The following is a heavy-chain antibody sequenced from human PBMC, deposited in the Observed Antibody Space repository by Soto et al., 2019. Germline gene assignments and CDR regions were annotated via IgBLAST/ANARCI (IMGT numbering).Heavy chain of an antibody. V-gene: IGHV1-69*01. D-gene: IGHD5-12*01. CDR1: GGTFSSYD. CDR3: AREMRWLQSGYFAY. Sequence: QVQLVQSGAEVKKPGSSVKVSCKGSGGTFSSYDISWVRQAPGQGLEGMGGIITIFGTANYEQKFQGRVTITADESTSTAYMELSSLRSEDKAVYYCAREMRWLQSGYFAYWGQGTLVTVSS. J-gene: IGHJ4*02. CDR2: IITIFGTA.